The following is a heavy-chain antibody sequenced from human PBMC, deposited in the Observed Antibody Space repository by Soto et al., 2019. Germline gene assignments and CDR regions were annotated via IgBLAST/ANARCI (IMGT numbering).Heavy chain of an antibody. Sequence: QVQLVESGGGVVQPGRSLRLSCAASGFTFTSYAMHWVRQAPGKGLEWVAGISYDGSNKYYADSVKGRFTISRDNSKNKLYLQMNSLRAEDTAVYYCARDALEYGSGPHWFDHWGQGTLVTVSS. CDR1: GFTFTSYA. CDR2: ISYDGSNK. CDR3: ARDALEYGSGPHWFDH. J-gene: IGHJ5*02. V-gene: IGHV3-30-3*01. D-gene: IGHD3-10*01.